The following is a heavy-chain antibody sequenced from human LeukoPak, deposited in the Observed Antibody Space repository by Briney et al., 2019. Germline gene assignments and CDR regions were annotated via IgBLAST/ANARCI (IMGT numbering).Heavy chain of an antibody. V-gene: IGHV4-39*07. CDR3: ASLQKPGWFDP. D-gene: IGHD4-11*01. CDR1: GVSISSSNSY. CDR2: IYYSGNT. J-gene: IGHJ5*02. Sequence: SETLSLTCTVSGVSISSSNSYWGWIRQPPGKELEWIGSIYYSGNTYYNASLKSQVSISIDTSKNQFSLKLSSVTAADTALYYCASLQKPGWFDPWGQGTLVTVSS.